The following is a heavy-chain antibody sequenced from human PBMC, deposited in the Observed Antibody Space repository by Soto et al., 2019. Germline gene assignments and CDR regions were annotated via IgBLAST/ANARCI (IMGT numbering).Heavy chain of an antibody. V-gene: IGHV4-4*02. D-gene: IGHD3-22*01. J-gene: IGHJ4*02. CDR1: DGSISSLNW. CDR2: VYHSGST. Sequence: QVQLQESGPGLVKPSGTLSLTCAVSDGSISSLNWWSWVRQSPGKGLEWIGEVYHSGSTNNNPSLKSPVTISVEKSKNQFSLKLSSVTAADTAVYYCARRDYYDSWGYFDYWGQGTLVTVSS. CDR3: ARRDYYDSWGYFDY.